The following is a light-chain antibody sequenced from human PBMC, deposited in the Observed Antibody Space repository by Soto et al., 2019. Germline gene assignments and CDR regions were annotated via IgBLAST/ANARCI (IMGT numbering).Light chain of an antibody. Sequence: FMLTQPHSVSESPGKTVTISCTRSRGSIASNYVQWYQQRPGSSATTVIYEDNQRPSGVPDRFSGSIDSSSNSASLTISGLKTEDEADYYWQSYDSSNHVVFGGGTKVTVL. CDR3: QSYDSSNHVV. CDR1: RGSIASNY. CDR2: EDN. V-gene: IGLV6-57*01. J-gene: IGLJ2*01.